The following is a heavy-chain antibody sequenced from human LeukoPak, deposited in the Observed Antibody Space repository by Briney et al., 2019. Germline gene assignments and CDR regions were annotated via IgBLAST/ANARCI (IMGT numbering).Heavy chain of an antibody. D-gene: IGHD1-26*01. CDR2: IYTSGST. J-gene: IGHJ6*03. CDR3: ARGDYYYMDV. CDR1: NYSISSGYY. Sequence: PSETLSLTCTVSNYSISSGYYWGWIRQPAGKGLEWIGRIYTSGSTNYNPSLKSRVTMSVDTSKNQFSLKLSSVTAADTAVYYCARGDYYYMDVWGKGTTVTISS. V-gene: IGHV4-4*07.